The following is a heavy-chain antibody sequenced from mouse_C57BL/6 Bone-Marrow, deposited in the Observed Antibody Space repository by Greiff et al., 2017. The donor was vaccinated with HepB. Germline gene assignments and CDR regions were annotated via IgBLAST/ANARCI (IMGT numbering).Heavy chain of an antibody. J-gene: IGHJ4*01. D-gene: IGHD1-1*01. CDR3: AGGNYGSPLYAMDY. V-gene: IGHV1-69*01. CDR1: GYTFTSYW. CDR2: IDPSDSYT. Sequence: QVQLQQSGAELVMPGASVKLSCKASGYTFTSYWMHWVKQRPGQGLEWIGEIDPSDSYTNYNQKFKGKSTLTVDKSSSTAYMQLSSLTSEDSAVYYCAGGNYGSPLYAMDYWGQGTSVTVSS.